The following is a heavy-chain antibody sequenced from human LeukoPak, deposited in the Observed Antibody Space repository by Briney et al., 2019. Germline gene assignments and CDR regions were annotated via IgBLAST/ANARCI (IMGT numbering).Heavy chain of an antibody. Sequence: SETLSLTCTVSGGSISSSSYYWGWIRQPPGKGLEWIGSIYYSGSTYYNPSLKSRVTISVDTSKNQFSLKLSSVTAADTAVYYCARDSPPYSPFDYWGQGTLVTVSS. CDR3: ARDSPPYSPFDY. CDR2: IYYSGST. CDR1: GGSISSSSYY. V-gene: IGHV4-39*07. J-gene: IGHJ4*02. D-gene: IGHD5-18*01.